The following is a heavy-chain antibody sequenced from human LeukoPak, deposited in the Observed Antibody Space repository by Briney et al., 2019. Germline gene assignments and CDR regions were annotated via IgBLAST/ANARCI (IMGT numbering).Heavy chain of an antibody. Sequence: GSLRLSCAASGFTFSSYGMHWVRQAPGKGLEWVAVIWYDGSNKCYADSVKGRFTISRDNSKNTLYLQMNSLRAEDTAVYYCARVRGIAVAGSFDYWGQGTLVTVSS. CDR1: GFTFSSYG. CDR3: ARVRGIAVAGSFDY. J-gene: IGHJ4*02. CDR2: IWYDGSNK. D-gene: IGHD6-19*01. V-gene: IGHV3-33*01.